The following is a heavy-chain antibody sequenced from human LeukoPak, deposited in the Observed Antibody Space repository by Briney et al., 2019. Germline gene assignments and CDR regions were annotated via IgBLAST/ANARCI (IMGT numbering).Heavy chain of an antibody. J-gene: IGHJ6*03. Sequence: SETLSLTCAVYGGSFSGYYWSWIRQPPGKGLEWIGEINHSGSTNYNPSLKSRVSISVDTSKNQFSLKLSSVTAADTAVYYCARVNDGDRYYYYYYMDVWGKGTTVTVSS. V-gene: IGHV4-34*01. CDR3: ARVNDGDRYYYYYYMDV. D-gene: IGHD4-17*01. CDR2: INHSGST. CDR1: GGSFSGYY.